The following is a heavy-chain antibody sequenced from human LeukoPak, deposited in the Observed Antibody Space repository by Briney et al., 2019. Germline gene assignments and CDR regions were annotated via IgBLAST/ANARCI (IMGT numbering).Heavy chain of an antibody. CDR1: GFTFDVYA. D-gene: IGHD6-6*01. CDR3: AKGGEGSSSYNWFDP. J-gene: IGHJ5*02. V-gene: IGHV3-9*01. CDR2: IRWNSGSI. Sequence: GGSLRLSCAASGFTFDVYAMHWVRQAPGKGLEWVSGIRWNSGSIGYGDSVKGRFTISRDNAKNSLYRQMNSMRAEDTALYYCAKGGEGSSSYNWFDPWGQGTLVTVSS.